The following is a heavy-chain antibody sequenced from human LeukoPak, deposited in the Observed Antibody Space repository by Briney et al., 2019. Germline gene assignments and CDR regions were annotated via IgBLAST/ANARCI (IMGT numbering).Heavy chain of an antibody. J-gene: IGHJ6*02. CDR1: GGTFSSYA. D-gene: IGHD5-24*01. V-gene: IGHV1-69*13. CDR3: ARDPGRDGYNTYYYYGMDV. Sequence: GASVKVSCKASGGTFSSYAISWVRQAPGRGLEWMGGIIPIFGTANYAQKFQGRVTITADESTSTAYMELSSLRSEDTAVYYCARDPGRDGYNTYYYYGMDVWGQGTTVTVSS. CDR2: IIPIFGTA.